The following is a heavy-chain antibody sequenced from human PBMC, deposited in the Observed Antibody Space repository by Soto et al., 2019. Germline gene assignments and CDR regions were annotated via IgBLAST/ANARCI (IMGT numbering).Heavy chain of an antibody. D-gene: IGHD5-12*01. Sequence: SETLSLTCTVSGGSISSSSYYWGWIRQPPGKGLEWIGSIYYSGSTYYNPSLKSRVTISVDTSKNQFSLKLSSVTAADTAVYYCARLRGQIRGYSGYDWSYFDYWGQGTLVTVSS. CDR3: ARLRGQIRGYSGYDWSYFDY. J-gene: IGHJ4*02. CDR2: IYYSGST. V-gene: IGHV4-39*01. CDR1: GGSISSSSYY.